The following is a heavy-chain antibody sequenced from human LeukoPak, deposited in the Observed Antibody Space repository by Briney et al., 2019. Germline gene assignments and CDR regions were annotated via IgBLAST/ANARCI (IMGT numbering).Heavy chain of an antibody. CDR2: IYSDSST. CDR1: GFSVSTDH. V-gene: IGHV3-53*01. D-gene: IGHD2/OR15-2a*01. CDR3: ARVWELSYDY. J-gene: IGHJ4*02. Sequence: GGSLRLSCAASGFSVSTDHMSWVRQAPRKGLEWVSVIYSDSSTYYADTVKGRFTISRDNSKNTVDLLVNSLRAEDTAVYYCARVWELSYDYWGQGTLVTVSS.